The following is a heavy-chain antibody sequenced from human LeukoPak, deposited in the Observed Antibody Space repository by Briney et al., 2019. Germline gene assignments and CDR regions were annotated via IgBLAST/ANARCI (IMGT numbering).Heavy chain of an antibody. J-gene: IGHJ4*02. CDR1: GYTFTGYY. D-gene: IGHD6-19*01. V-gene: IGHV1-2*02. Sequence: ASVKVSCKPSGYTFTGYYLHWVRQAPGRGLEWMGWINPNTGATIYAEKFQGRVTMTRDTPIDTAYMEMRSLRSDDTAVYYCARDRVGSGWPRPWYFEFWGQGTLITVSS. CDR3: ARDRVGSGWPRPWYFEF. CDR2: INPNTGAT.